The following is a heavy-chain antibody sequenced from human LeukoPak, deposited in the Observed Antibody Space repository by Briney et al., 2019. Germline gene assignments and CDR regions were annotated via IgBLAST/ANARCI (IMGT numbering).Heavy chain of an antibody. J-gene: IGHJ4*02. CDR2: INPNSGGT. V-gene: IGHV1-2*02. CDR3: ASTRKYSSGWYFDY. D-gene: IGHD6-19*01. Sequence: GASVKVSCKASGYTFTDYYMHWVRQAPGQGLEWMGWINPNSGGTNYAQKFQGRVTMTRDASISTAYMELSRLRSDDTAVYYCASTRKYSSGWYFDYWGQGTLVTVSS. CDR1: GYTFTDYY.